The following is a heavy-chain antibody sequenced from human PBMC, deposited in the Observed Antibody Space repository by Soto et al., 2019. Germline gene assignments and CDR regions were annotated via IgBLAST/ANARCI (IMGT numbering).Heavy chain of an antibody. CDR1: GGTFSSYA. D-gene: IGHD3-10*01. J-gene: IGHJ4*02. V-gene: IGHV1-69*13. CDR2: IIPIFGTA. CDR3: ARKSDVVRGAPFDY. Sequence: VASVKVSCKASGGTFSSYAISWVRQAPGQGLEWMGGIIPIFGTANYAQKFQGRVTITADESTSTTYMELSSLRSEDTAVYYCARKSDVVRGAPFDYWGQGTLVTVSS.